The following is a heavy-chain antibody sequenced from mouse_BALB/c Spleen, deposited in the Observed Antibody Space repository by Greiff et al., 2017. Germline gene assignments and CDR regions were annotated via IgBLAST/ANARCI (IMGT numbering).Heavy chain of an antibody. D-gene: IGHD1-1*02. Sequence: EVQRVESGGGLVKPGGSLKLSCAASGFTFSSYAMSWVRQSPEKRLEWVAEISSGGSYTYYPDTVTGRFTISRDNAKNTLYLEMSSLRSEDTAMYYCARGGSYAMDYWGQGTSVTVSS. J-gene: IGHJ4*01. CDR3: ARGGSYAMDY. CDR1: GFTFSSYA. CDR2: ISSGGSYT. V-gene: IGHV5-9-4*01.